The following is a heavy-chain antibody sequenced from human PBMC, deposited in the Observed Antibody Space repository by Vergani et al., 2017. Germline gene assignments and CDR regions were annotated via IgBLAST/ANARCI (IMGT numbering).Heavy chain of an antibody. J-gene: IGHJ3*02. D-gene: IGHD2-15*01. CDR2: ISYDGSNK. CDR1: GFTFSSYA. CDR3: ARDPIGYCSGGSCEGDAFYI. Sequence: QVQLVESGGGVVQPGRSLRLSCAASGFTFSSYAMHWVRQAPGKGLEWVAVISYDGSNKYYADSVKGRFTISRDNSKNTLYLQMNSLRAEDTAVYYCARDPIGYCSGGSCEGDAFYIWGQGTMVTVSS. V-gene: IGHV3-30-3*01.